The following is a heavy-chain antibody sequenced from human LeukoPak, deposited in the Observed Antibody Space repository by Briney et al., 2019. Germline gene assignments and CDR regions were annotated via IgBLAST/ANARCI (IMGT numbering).Heavy chain of an antibody. D-gene: IGHD2-15*01. J-gene: IGHJ4*02. CDR2: INHSGST. V-gene: IGHV4-34*01. CDR3: ARGRPLLGYYCSGGSCYSVGFDY. CDR1: GGSFSGYY. Sequence: SETLSLTCAVYGGSFSGYYWSWIRQPPGKGLERIGEINHSGSTNYNPSLKSRVTISVDTSKNQFSLKLSSVTAADTAVYYCARGRPLLGYYCSGGSCYSVGFDYWGQGTLVTVSS.